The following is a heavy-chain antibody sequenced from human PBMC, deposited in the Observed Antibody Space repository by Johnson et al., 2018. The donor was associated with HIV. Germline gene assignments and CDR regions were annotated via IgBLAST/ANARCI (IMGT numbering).Heavy chain of an antibody. Sequence: VQLVESGGRLVQPGGSLGLSCAASGFTFGKYWMTWVRQGPGKGLEWVSGINWNGGSTGYGDSVKGRFTISRDNSKNTLYLQMNSLRAEDTAVYYCARARRVVIGPDGFDIWGQGTMVTVSS. CDR1: GFTFGKYW. CDR3: ARARRVVIGPDGFDI. V-gene: IGHV3-20*04. CDR2: INWNGGST. D-gene: IGHD3-22*01. J-gene: IGHJ3*02.